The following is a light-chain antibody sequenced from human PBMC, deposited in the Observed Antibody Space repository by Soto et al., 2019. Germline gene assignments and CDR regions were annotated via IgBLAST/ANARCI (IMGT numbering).Light chain of an antibody. V-gene: IGLV2-8*01. J-gene: IGLJ1*01. CDR1: SSDIGGYKH. CDR2: EVT. CDR3: SSYAGSNNFVV. Sequence: QSALTQPPSASGSPGQSVTISCTGTSSDIGGYKHVSWYQQYPGKAPKLMIYEVTKRPSGVPDRFSGSKSGNTASLTVSGLQVEDEADYYCSSYAGSNNFVVFGTGTKVTVL.